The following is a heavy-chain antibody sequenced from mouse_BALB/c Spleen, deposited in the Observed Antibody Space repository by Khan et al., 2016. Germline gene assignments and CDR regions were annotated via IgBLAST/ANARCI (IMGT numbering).Heavy chain of an antibody. D-gene: IGHD2-2*01. CDR3: AVWLRRRFAY. V-gene: IGHV1-9*01. CDR1: GYTFSSYW. CDR2: ILPGNSNT. J-gene: IGHJ3*01. Sequence: QVQLQQPGADLMKPGASVKISCKATGYTFSSYWIEWIKQRPGHGLEWIGEILPGNSNTKYNENFKGKATFTADTSSNTAYMQLSSLTSEDSAVYYCAVWLRRRFAYWGQGTLVTVSA.